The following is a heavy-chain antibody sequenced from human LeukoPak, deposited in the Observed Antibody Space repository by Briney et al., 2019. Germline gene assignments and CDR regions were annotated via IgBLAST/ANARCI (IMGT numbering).Heavy chain of an antibody. J-gene: IGHJ4*02. CDR1: GFTFSSYA. CDR2: ISGSRGTT. V-gene: IGHV3-23*01. CDR3: TTGQGYYYDGSGPIDY. D-gene: IGHD3-22*01. Sequence: PGGSLRLSCAASGFTFSSYAMSWVRQAPGKGLEWVSGISGSRGTTYYADSVKGRLTISRDNSKNTLYLQMNSLKIEDTAVYYCTTGQGYYYDGSGPIDYWGQGTLVTVSS.